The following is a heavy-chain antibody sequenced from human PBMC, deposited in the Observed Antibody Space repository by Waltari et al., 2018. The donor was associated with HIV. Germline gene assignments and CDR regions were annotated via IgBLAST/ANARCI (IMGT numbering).Heavy chain of an antibody. V-gene: IGHV4-34*01. CDR1: GGSFSGKF. J-gene: IGHJ6*02. CDR2: INDSGTT. CDR3: AGGHSAILYGLDV. Sequence: QVLLQQWGAGLLKTSETLSLTCGVSGGSFSGKFWTWIRQPPGKGLEWIGEINDSGTTNYNPSLKGRATMSVDTSKNYFSLKLRSVTAADTAVYYCAGGHSAILYGLDVWGQGTTVTASS. D-gene: IGHD3-10*01.